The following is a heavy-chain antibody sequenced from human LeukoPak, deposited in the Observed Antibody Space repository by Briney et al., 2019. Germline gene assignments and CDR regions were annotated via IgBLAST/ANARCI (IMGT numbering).Heavy chain of an antibody. Sequence: GGSLRLSCAASGFTFSTYGMHWVRQAPGKGLEWVAVIPYDGSNKYYADSVKGRFTISRDNSKNTLYLQMNSLRAEDTAVYYCARTQVTTYSSYYYYAMDVWGQGTTVTVSS. J-gene: IGHJ6*02. CDR3: ARTQVTTYSSYYYYAMDV. V-gene: IGHV3-30*03. CDR1: GFTFSTYG. CDR2: IPYDGSNK. D-gene: IGHD4-17*01.